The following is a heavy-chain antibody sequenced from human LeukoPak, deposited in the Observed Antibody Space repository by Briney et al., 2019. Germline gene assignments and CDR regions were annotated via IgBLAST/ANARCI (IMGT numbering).Heavy chain of an antibody. CDR3: AKDLTQQLGPPSFDY. Sequence: GGSLRLSCAASGFTFSSYSMNWVRQAPGKGLEWVSSISSSSSYIYYADSVKGRFTISRDNAKNSLYLQMNSLRAEDTAVYYCAKDLTQQLGPPSFDYWGQGTLVTVSS. J-gene: IGHJ4*02. CDR1: GFTFSSYS. D-gene: IGHD6-13*01. V-gene: IGHV3-21*04. CDR2: ISSSSSYI.